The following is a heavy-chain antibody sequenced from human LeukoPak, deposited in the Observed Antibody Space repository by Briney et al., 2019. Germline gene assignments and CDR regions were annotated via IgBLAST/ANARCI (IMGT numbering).Heavy chain of an antibody. CDR1: GLTVSSSY. CDR3: ATMPLYDSSGYRFDY. CDR2: IYIGDNP. J-gene: IGHJ4*02. D-gene: IGHD3-22*01. Sequence: GGSLRLSCAASGLTVSSSYMSWVRQAPGKGLEWVSIIYIGDNPHYADSVKGRFTISRDNAKNSLYLQMNSLRAEDTAVYYCATMPLYDSSGYRFDYWGQGTLVTVSS. V-gene: IGHV3-53*01.